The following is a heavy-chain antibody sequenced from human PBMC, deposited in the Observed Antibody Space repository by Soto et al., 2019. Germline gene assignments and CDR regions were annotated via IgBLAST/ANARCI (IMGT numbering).Heavy chain of an antibody. CDR2: INPSGGST. V-gene: IGHV1-46*01. J-gene: IGHJ3*02. CDR3: ARFYDSSGLAPDAFDI. D-gene: IGHD3-22*01. Sequence: ASVKVSCKASGYTFTSYYMHWLRQAPGQGLEWMGIINPSGGSTSYAQKFQGRVTMTRDTSTSTVYLELSSLRSEDTAVYYCARFYDSSGLAPDAFDIWGQGTMVTVSS. CDR1: GYTFTSYY.